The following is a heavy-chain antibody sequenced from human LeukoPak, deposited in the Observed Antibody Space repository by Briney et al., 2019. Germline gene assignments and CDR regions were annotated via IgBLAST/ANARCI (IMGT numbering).Heavy chain of an antibody. Sequence: GGSLRLSCAASGFTFSGYTIHWVRQAPGKGLEWVAVISYDGSNKYYADSVKGRFTISRDNSKNTLYLQMNSLRAEDTAVYYCARDFDAFDIWGQGTMVTVSS. V-gene: IGHV3-30*04. CDR1: GFTFSGYT. J-gene: IGHJ3*02. CDR3: ARDFDAFDI. CDR2: ISYDGSNK.